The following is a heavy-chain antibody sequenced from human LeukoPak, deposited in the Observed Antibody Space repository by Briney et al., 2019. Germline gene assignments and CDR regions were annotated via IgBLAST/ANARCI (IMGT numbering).Heavy chain of an antibody. D-gene: IGHD6-13*01. V-gene: IGHV3-23*01. CDR3: ARGGYSSSWYHFDY. Sequence: GGSLRLSCAASGFTFSSYAMSWVRQAPGKGLEWVSGISGSGGSAYYADSVKGRLTISRDNSKNTLFLQMNSLRAEDTAVYYCARGGYSSSWYHFDYWGQGTLVTVSS. J-gene: IGHJ4*02. CDR1: GFTFSSYA. CDR2: ISGSGGSA.